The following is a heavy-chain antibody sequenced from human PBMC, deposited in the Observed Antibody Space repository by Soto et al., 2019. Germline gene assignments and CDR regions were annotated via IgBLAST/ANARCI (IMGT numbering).Heavy chain of an antibody. CDR2: ITGNGGST. Sequence: EVQLLESGGDLVQPGGSLRLSCAASGFTFSTYALSWVRQAPGKGLEWVSAITGNGGSTYYADSVRGRFTISRDNSKNTLNLQMSSLRAEDTVVYYCAKNSAATIRVGYDYWGQGTLVTVSS. CDR1: GFTFSTYA. D-gene: IGHD5-12*01. J-gene: IGHJ4*02. V-gene: IGHV3-23*01. CDR3: AKNSAATIRVGYDY.